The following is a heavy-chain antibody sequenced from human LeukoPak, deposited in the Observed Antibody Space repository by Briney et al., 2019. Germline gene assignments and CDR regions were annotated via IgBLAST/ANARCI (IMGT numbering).Heavy chain of an antibody. J-gene: IGHJ4*02. CDR1: GFTFSSYG. Sequence: GKSLRLSCAASGFTFSSYGMHWVRQAPGKGLEWVAVIWYDGSNKYYAESVKGRFTISRDNSKNTLYLQMNSLRAEDTAVYYCARDGGSSGYYFDASDYWGQGTLVTVSS. CDR2: IWYDGSNK. CDR3: ARDGGSSGYYFDASDY. V-gene: IGHV3-33*01. D-gene: IGHD3-22*01.